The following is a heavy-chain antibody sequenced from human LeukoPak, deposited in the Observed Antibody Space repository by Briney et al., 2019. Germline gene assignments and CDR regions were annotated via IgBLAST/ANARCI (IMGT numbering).Heavy chain of an antibody. Sequence: GGSLRLSCAASGFSFSSSVMCWVRQAPGEGLEWVSIITTRDGSTCYADSVKGRFTNTRDNSKNTLSLQMSSPRAGDTAIYYCVRDPRHGGTAYWSQGTVATVSS. D-gene: IGHD1-7*01. V-gene: IGHV3-23*01. CDR3: VRDPRHGGTAY. CDR1: GFSFSSSV. J-gene: IGHJ4*02. CDR2: ITTRDGST.